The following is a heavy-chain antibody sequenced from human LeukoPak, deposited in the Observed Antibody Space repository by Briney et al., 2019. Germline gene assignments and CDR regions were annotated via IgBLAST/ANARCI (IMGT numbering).Heavy chain of an antibody. D-gene: IGHD3-10*01. V-gene: IGHV1-18*01. CDR3: ARDRRGGSGSYRRFDY. J-gene: IGHJ4*02. CDR2: ISAYNGNT. CDR1: GYTFASYG. Sequence: ASVKVSCKASGYTFASYGISWVRQAPGQGLEWMGWISAYNGNTNYAQKLQGRVTMTTDASTSTAYMELRSLRSDDTAVYYCARDRRGGSGSYRRFDYWGQGTLVTVSS.